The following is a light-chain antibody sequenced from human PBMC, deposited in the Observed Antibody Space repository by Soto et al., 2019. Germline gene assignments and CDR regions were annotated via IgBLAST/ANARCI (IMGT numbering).Light chain of an antibody. Sequence: EIVLKQSPATLSLSPGNRATLSCRASQSVSSYLAWYQQKPGQPPRLLIYDASKRATGIPARFSGSGSGTDFTLTISSLEPEDVAVYFCQQRRDWLSFGGGTKVEIK. CDR2: DAS. V-gene: IGKV3-11*01. CDR3: QQRRDWLS. J-gene: IGKJ4*01. CDR1: QSVSSY.